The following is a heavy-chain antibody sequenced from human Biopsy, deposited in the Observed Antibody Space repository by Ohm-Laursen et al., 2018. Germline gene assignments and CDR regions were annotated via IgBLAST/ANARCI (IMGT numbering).Heavy chain of an antibody. CDR2: MSHSGST. D-gene: IGHD5-12*01. Sequence: GTLSLTCTVYCGSFSGSYWTWIRQPPGKGLEWLWEMSHSGSTNHNPSLKSRFTISMDTSKNQFSLKLTSVTAADTAVYYCARWEVGYSANDLRFDYWGQGTLVTVSS. CDR3: ARWEVGYSANDLRFDY. J-gene: IGHJ4*02. CDR1: CGSFSGSY. V-gene: IGHV4-34*01.